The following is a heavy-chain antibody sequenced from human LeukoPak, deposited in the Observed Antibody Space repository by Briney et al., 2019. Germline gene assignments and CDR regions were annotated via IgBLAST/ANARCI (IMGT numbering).Heavy chain of an antibody. CDR1: GYTFTSYG. CDR2: ISAYNGNT. D-gene: IGHD6-13*01. CDR3: ARDRRIAAAGTNAFDI. Sequence: ASVKVSCKASGYTFTSYGISWVRQAPGQGLEWMGWISAYNGNTNYAQKLQGRVTMTTDTSTSTAYMELRSLRSDDTAVYYCARDRRIAAAGTNAFDIWGQGTMVTVSS. J-gene: IGHJ3*02. V-gene: IGHV1-18*01.